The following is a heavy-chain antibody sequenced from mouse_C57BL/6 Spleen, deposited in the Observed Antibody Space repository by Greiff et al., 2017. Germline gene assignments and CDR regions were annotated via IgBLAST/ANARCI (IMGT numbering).Heavy chain of an antibody. CDR2: IDPSVSYT. CDR3: ARMSYYSNGFAY. D-gene: IGHD2-5*01. CDR1: GYTFTSYW. V-gene: IGHV1-69*01. J-gene: IGHJ3*01. Sequence: VQLQQPGAELVMPGASVKLSCKASGYTFTSYWMHWVKQRPGQGLEWIGEIDPSVSYTNYNQKFKGKSTLTVDKSSSTAYMQLSSLTSEDSAVYYCARMSYYSNGFAYWGQGTLVTVSA.